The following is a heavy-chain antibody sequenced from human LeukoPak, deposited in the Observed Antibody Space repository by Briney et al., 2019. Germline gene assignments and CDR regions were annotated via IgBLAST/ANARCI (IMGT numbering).Heavy chain of an antibody. CDR2: ISSSSSYI. Sequence: GGSLRLSCAASGFTFSSYSMNWVRQAPGKGLEWVSSISSSSSYIYYADSVKGRFTISRDNAKNSLYLQMNSLRAEDTAVYYCARGLDSSGWIYGAPPLDYWGHGTLVTVSS. J-gene: IGHJ4*01. V-gene: IGHV3-21*01. CDR1: GFTFSSYS. CDR3: ARGLDSSGWIYGAPPLDY. D-gene: IGHD6-19*01.